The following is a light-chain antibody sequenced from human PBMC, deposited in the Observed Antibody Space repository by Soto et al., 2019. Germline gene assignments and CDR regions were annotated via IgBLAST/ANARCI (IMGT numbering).Light chain of an antibody. CDR3: QQYNNWPRT. J-gene: IGKJ1*01. V-gene: IGKV3-15*01. CDR1: QSVSSN. Sequence: EIVMTQSPGTLSLSPGERATLSCGASQSVSSNLAWYQQKPGQAPRLLIYGASTRATGVPARFSGSGSGTEFTLTISSLQSEDFAIYYCQQYNNWPRTFGQGTKVDFK. CDR2: GAS.